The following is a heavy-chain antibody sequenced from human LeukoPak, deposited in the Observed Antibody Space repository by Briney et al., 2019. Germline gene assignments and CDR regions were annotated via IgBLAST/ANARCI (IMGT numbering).Heavy chain of an antibody. J-gene: IGHJ4*02. D-gene: IGHD6-13*01. CDR3: ARDLGEYGSSWFDY. V-gene: IGHV3-20*04. CDR2: INWNGGST. Sequence: GSLRLSCAASGFTFDDYGMSWVRQAPGKGLEWVSGINWNGGSTGYADSVKGRFTISRDNAKNSLYLQMNSLRAEDTALYYCARDLGEYGSSWFDYWGQGTLVTVSS. CDR1: GFTFDDYG.